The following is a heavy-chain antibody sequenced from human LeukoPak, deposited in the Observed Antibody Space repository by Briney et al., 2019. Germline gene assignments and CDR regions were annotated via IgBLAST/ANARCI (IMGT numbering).Heavy chain of an antibody. CDR1: GYTFASYD. CDR2: MNPNSGNT. Sequence: GASVKVSCKAFGYTFASYDINWVRQATGQGLEWMGWMNPNSGNTGYAQKFQGRVTITRNTSITTAYMELSSLRSEDTAVYHCARGPVRGVILGYYMDVWGKGTTVTVSS. V-gene: IGHV1-8*03. CDR3: ARGPVRGVILGYYMDV. D-gene: IGHD3-10*01. J-gene: IGHJ6*03.